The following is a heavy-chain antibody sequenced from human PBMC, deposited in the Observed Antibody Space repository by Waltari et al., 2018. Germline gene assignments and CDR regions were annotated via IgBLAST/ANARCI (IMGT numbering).Heavy chain of an antibody. CDR1: GFTFSSYA. J-gene: IGHJ6*02. CDR2: IKSGGTDT. V-gene: IGHV3-23*03. D-gene: IGHD2-15*01. CDR3: AKGSGASCFSPMDV. Sequence: EVQLVESGGGLVQPGGSLRLSCAASGFTFSSYAVSWVRQAPGKGLEWVSVIKSGGTDTYDADSVKGRFTISRDNAKNTLYRQMHSLRAEDTAVYYCAKGSGASCFSPMDVWGQGTTVTVSS.